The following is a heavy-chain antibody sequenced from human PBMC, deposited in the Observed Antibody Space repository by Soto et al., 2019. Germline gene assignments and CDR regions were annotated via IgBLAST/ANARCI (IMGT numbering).Heavy chain of an antibody. CDR3: SRHHES. J-gene: IGHJ5*02. Sequence: QVQLQESGPGLVKPSETLSLTCTVSGGSISSYYWSWIRQPPGKGLEWIGYIYYSGSTNYNPALKSRVTISVDTSKTQFSLQLISVAAADTAVYYCSRHHESWGQGTLVTVSS. CDR1: GGSISSYY. V-gene: IGHV4-59*08. CDR2: IYYSGST.